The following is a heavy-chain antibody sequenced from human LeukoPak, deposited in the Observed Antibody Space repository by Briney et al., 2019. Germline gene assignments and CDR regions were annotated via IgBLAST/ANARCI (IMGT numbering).Heavy chain of an antibody. D-gene: IGHD3-9*01. CDR1: GFTFSSYG. V-gene: IGHV3-23*01. J-gene: IGHJ4*02. CDR3: ARDPRPFNDIPEGYFDY. Sequence: GGSLRLSCAASGFTFSSYGMSWVRQAPGKGLEWVSAISGSGGSTYYADSVKGRFTISRDNSKNSLYLQMNSLRAEDTAVYYCARDPRPFNDIPEGYFDYWGQGTLVTVSS. CDR2: ISGSGGST.